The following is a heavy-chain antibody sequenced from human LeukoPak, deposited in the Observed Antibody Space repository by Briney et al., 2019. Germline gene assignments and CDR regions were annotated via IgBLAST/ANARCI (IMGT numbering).Heavy chain of an antibody. CDR2: VKYDGSTT. V-gene: IGHV3-74*01. D-gene: IGHD3/OR15-3a*01. CDR3: ARDLNWLLFDY. CDR1: GFTFSAYW. Sequence: GGSLRLSCAASGFTFSAYWMHWVRQAPGKGLVWVSRVKYDGSTTAYADSVKGRFTISRDNARNILYLEMNSLRVEDTAVYYCARDLNWLLFDYWGQGALVTVSS. J-gene: IGHJ4*02.